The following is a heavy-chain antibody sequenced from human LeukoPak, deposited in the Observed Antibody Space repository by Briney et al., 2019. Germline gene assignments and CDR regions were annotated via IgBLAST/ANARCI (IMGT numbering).Heavy chain of an antibody. D-gene: IGHD3-3*01. CDR3: ARGILGKGYFDL. J-gene: IGHJ2*01. CDR1: GVSFRDYY. V-gene: IGHV4-34*01. CDR2: IKHSGST. Sequence: SETLSLTCVVYGVSFRDYYWSWIRQTPGEGLQWIGGIKHSGSTDYNPSPKSRVTMSIDTSKNQFSLKLTSVTAADTALYYCARGILGKGYFDLWGRDTLVTVSS.